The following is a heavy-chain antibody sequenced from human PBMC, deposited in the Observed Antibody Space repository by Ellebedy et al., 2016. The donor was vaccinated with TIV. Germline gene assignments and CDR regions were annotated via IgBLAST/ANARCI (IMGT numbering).Heavy chain of an antibody. Sequence: ASVKVSXKASGYTFTSYDINWVRQATGQGLEWMGWMNPNSGNTGYAQKFQGRVTMTRNTSISTAYMELSSLRSEDTAVYYCARGGKWYYDFWSGYYIDYWGKGTLVTVSS. CDR1: GYTFTSYD. D-gene: IGHD3-3*01. V-gene: IGHV1-8*01. J-gene: IGHJ4*02. CDR3: ARGGKWYYDFWSGYYIDY. CDR2: MNPNSGNT.